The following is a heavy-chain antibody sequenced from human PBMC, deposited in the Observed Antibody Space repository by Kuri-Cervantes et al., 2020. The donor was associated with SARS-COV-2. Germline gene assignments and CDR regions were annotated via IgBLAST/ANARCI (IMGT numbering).Heavy chain of an antibody. CDR3: AREFRSFTMIVADAFDI. Sequence: GESLKISCAASGFTFSSYWMSWVRQAPGKGLEWVANIKQDGSEKYYVDSVKGRFTISRDNAKNSLYLQMNSLRAEDTAVYYCAREFRSFTMIVADAFDIRGQGTMVTVSS. CDR1: GFTFSSYW. D-gene: IGHD3-22*01. V-gene: IGHV3-7*01. CDR2: IKQDGSEK. J-gene: IGHJ3*02.